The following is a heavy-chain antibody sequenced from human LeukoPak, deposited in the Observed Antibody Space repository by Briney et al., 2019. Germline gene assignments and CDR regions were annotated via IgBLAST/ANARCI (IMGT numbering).Heavy chain of an antibody. CDR3: ARERRIQSEGVFDY. Sequence: GGSLRLSCAVSRFTLSTYEVHWGRQAAGTGLGWGSYIGSTVTTIAYADSVKGRFTISSDKAKLSLCLQMNRLRVEDPAIYYFARERRIQSEGVFDYWGQGTLVPVSS. V-gene: IGHV3-48*03. J-gene: IGHJ4*02. CDR2: IGSTVTTI. D-gene: IGHD2/OR15-2a*01. CDR1: RFTLSTYE.